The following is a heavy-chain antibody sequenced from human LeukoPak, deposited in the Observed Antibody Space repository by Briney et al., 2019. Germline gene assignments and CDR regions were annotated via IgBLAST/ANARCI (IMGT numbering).Heavy chain of an antibody. V-gene: IGHV1-18*01. CDR1: GYTFTSYG. CDR2: ISAYNGNT. Sequence: ASVMVSCKASGYTFTSYGISWVRQAPGQGLEWMGWISAYNGNTNYAQKLQGRVTMTTDTSTITAYMELRSLRSDDTAVYYCARDGLMAGTTEDWGQGTLVTVSS. D-gene: IGHD1-7*01. CDR3: ARDGLMAGTTED. J-gene: IGHJ4*02.